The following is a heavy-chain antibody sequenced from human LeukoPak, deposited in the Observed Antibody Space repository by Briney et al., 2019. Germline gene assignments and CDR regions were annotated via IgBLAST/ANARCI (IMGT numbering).Heavy chain of an antibody. V-gene: IGHV1-8*01. CDR2: MNLNSGNT. Sequence: ASVNVSCEASGYTFTSYDINGVRQATGQGLEWMGWMNLNSGNTGYAQKFQGRVTMTRKTSISTAYMELSLLTFEETPVYCFARGLNWFDPWGQGTLVAVSS. CDR1: GYTFTSYD. CDR3: ARGLNWFDP. J-gene: IGHJ5*02.